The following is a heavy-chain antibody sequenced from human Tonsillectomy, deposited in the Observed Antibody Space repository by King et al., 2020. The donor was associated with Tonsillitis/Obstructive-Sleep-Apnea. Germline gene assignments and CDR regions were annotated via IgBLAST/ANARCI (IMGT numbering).Heavy chain of an antibody. J-gene: IGHJ3*02. V-gene: IGHV3-30*01. Sequence: GQLVQSGGGVVQPGGSLRLSCAASGFTFSSYSMHCVRQAPDKGLEWVAMISFDGNNKYYADSVKGRFAVSRDNSKNTLYLQMDSLRAEDTAVYYCARERLIRITFGYQDAFDIWGQGAMVTVS. CDR3: ARERLIRITFGYQDAFDI. CDR2: ISFDGNNK. D-gene: IGHD3-16*01. CDR1: GFTFSSYS.